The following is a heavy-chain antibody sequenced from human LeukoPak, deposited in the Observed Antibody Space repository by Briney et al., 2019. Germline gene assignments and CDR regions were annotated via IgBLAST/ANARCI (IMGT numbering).Heavy chain of an antibody. J-gene: IGHJ5*02. CDR2: INHSGST. D-gene: IGHD3-10*01. CDR1: GGSFSGYY. Sequence: SETLSLTCAVYGGSFSGYYWSWVRQPPGKGREGMGEINHSGSTNYNPSLKRPVAISVHTSKHQFSLKLSSVTAADTAVYYCARGLVRGVIIRSRYWFDPWGQGTLVTVSS. CDR3: ARGLVRGVIIRSRYWFDP. V-gene: IGHV4-34*01.